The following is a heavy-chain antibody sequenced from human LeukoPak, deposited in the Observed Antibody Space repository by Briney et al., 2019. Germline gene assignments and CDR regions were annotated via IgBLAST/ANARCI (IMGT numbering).Heavy chain of an antibody. CDR1: GFTFSSYE. Sequence: GGSLRLSCAASGFTFSSYEMNWVRQAPGKGLEWVSYISSSGSTIYYADSVKGRFTISRDNAKNSLYLQMNSLRAEDTAVYYCATQSEMVRGVFFGYYYMDVWGKGTTVTISS. D-gene: IGHD3-10*01. CDR3: ATQSEMVRGVFFGYYYMDV. CDR2: ISSSGSTI. V-gene: IGHV3-48*03. J-gene: IGHJ6*03.